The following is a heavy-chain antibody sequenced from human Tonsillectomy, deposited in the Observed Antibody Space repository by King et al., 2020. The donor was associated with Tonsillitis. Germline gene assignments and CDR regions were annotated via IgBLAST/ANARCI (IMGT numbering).Heavy chain of an antibody. D-gene: IGHD2/OR15-2a*01. CDR2: INPILGIA. J-gene: IGHJ4*02. CDR3: AREGTSSAFDY. V-gene: IGHV1-69*09. Sequence: QLVQSGAEVKKPGSSVKVSCKASGGTFSSYAISWVRQAPGQGLEWMGRINPILGIANYAQKFQDKVTITADKSTNTAYLELSSLRSEDTAVYYCAREGTSSAFDYWGQGTLVTVSS. CDR1: GGTFSSYA.